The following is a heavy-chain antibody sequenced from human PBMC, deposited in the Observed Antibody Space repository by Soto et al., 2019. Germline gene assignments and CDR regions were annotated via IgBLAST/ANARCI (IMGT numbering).Heavy chain of an antibody. CDR2: ISYDGSNK. V-gene: IGHV3-30*03. Sequence: QVQLVESGGGVVQPGRSLRLSCEASGFTSSSYVMHWVRQAPGKGQEWVAVISYDGSNKHYADSVKGRITISRDNSKNTLYLEMNSLRGEDTAVYSCARGDPYYGMDVWGQGTTVTVSS. CDR3: ARGDPYYGMDV. J-gene: IGHJ6*02. CDR1: GFTSSSYV.